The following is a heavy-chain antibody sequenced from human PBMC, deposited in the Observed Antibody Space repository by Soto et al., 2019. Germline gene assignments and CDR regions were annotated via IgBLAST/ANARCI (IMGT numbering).Heavy chain of an antibody. CDR1: GGSVSSGYY. V-gene: IGHV4-61*01. CDR3: ARDRSYGFFDY. D-gene: IGHD3-16*02. CDR2: IYYSGST. Sequence: QVQLQESGPGLVKPSETLSLTCTVSGGSVSSGYYWSWIRQPPGKGLEWIGFIYYSGSTNYNPSLKSRVTISVDTSKTQFSLKLSSVTAADTAVYYCARDRSYGFFDYWGQGALVTVSS. J-gene: IGHJ4*02.